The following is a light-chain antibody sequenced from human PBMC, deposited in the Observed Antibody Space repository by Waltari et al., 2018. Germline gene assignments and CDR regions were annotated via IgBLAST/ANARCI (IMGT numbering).Light chain of an antibody. V-gene: IGLV2-14*01. Sequence: QSALTQPASVSGSPGQSLTISCTGTSSDVGGYNDVSWIQHHPGKAPKFIIYKVSKRPSGVSNRSSGSKSGNTASLTISGLQAEDEADYYCSSYRSGTSVIFGGGTKVTVL. CDR3: SSYRSGTSVI. J-gene: IGLJ2*01. CDR1: SSDVGGYND. CDR2: KVS.